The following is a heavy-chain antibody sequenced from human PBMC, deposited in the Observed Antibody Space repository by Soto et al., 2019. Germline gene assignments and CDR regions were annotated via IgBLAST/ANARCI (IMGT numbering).Heavy chain of an antibody. CDR1: GFTFSSYG. CDR2: ISYDGSNK. Sequence: PGGSLRLCCAASGFTFSSYGMHWVRQAPGKGLEWVAVISYDGSNKYYADSVKGRFTISRDNSKNTLYLQMNSLRAEDTAVYYCAIRPGILTWFDPWGQGTLVTVSS. V-gene: IGHV3-30*03. D-gene: IGHD6-13*01. J-gene: IGHJ5*02. CDR3: AIRPGILTWFDP.